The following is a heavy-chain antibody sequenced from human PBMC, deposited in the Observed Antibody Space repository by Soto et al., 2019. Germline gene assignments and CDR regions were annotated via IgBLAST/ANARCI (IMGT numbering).Heavy chain of an antibody. CDR1: GFTFSSHG. V-gene: IGHV3-30*18. D-gene: IGHD3-22*01. J-gene: IGHJ4*02. Sequence: PGGSLRLSCAASGFTFSSHGMHWVRQAPGKGLEWVAFISYDGNNKYYGDSVKGRFTVSRDNSKNTLDLQMNRLRAEDTAVYYCAKDPRSSRSGYYSYYFDYWGQGTLVTVSS. CDR3: AKDPRSSRSGYYSYYFDY. CDR2: ISYDGNNK.